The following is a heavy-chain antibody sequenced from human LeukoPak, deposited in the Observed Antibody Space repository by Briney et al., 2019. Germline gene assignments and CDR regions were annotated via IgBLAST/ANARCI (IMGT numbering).Heavy chain of an antibody. CDR2: INHSGST. D-gene: IGHD2-2*01. CDR1: GFTFSSYS. CDR3: ARLGGYCSSTSCLNDAFDI. Sequence: GSLRLSCAASGFTFSSYSMNWVRQAPGKGLEWIGEINHSGSTNYNPSLKSRVTISVDTSKNQFSLKLSSVTAADTAVYYCARLGGYCSSTSCLNDAFDIWGQGTMVTVSS. V-gene: IGHV4-34*01. J-gene: IGHJ3*02.